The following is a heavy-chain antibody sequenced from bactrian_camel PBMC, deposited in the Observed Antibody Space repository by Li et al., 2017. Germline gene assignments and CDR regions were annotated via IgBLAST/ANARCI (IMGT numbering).Heavy chain of an antibody. CDR3: ALNERCTRCSGAYCYSGQTRGFHY. CDR2: IDSRGTP. V-gene: IGHV3S55*01. CDR1: GATLGTYC. J-gene: IGHJ4*01. Sequence: HVQLVESGGGSVQAGGSLKLSCVASGATLGTYCMAWFRRIPGKEREGLASIDSRGTPDYADSVKGRFTISKDNTNPIVYLEMNNLRPEDTAMYTCALNERCTRCSGAYCYSGQTRGFHYWGRGTQVTVS. D-gene: IGHD2*01.